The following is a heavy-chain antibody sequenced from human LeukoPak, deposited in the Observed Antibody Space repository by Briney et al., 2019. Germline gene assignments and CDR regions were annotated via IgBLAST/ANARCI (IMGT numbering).Heavy chain of an antibody. CDR1: GGTFSSYA. D-gene: IGHD3-9*01. CDR2: IIPILGIA. Sequence: SVKVSCKASGGTFSSYAISWVRQAPGQGLEWMGRIIPILGIANYAQKFQGRVTITADKSTSTAYMELSSLRSEDTAVYYCATLSSYDILTGYYMPRLDYWGQGTLVTVSS. J-gene: IGHJ4*02. V-gene: IGHV1-69*04. CDR3: ATLSSYDILTGYYMPRLDY.